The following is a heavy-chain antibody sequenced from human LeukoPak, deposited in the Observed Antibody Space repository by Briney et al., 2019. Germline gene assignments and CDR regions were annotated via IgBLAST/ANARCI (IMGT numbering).Heavy chain of an antibody. CDR2: INPIFGIA. Sequence: SVKVSCKASGCTFSTYSMHWVRQAPGQGLEWMGRINPIFGIANYAQKFQGRVTITADKSTSTAYMELSSLRSEDTAVYYCARDYGYNSGRPGYYFDYWGQGNLVTVSS. D-gene: IGHD5-24*01. CDR3: ARDYGYNSGRPGYYFDY. J-gene: IGHJ4*02. CDR1: GCTFSTYS. V-gene: IGHV1-69*04.